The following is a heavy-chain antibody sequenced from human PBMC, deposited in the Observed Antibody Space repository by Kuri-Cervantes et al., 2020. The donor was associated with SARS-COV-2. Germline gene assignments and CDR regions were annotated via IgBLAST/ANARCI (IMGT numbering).Heavy chain of an antibody. CDR2: ISSSSTI. J-gene: IGHJ4*02. Sequence: GGSLRLSCAASGFTFSSYAMNWVRQSPGKGLEWVSYISSSSTIYYADSVKGRFTISRDNAKKSLYLQMTSLRAEDTAIYYCARDLYDSRGLWGQGTLVTVSS. CDR1: GFTFSSYA. CDR3: ARDLYDSRGL. V-gene: IGHV3-48*01. D-gene: IGHD3-22*01.